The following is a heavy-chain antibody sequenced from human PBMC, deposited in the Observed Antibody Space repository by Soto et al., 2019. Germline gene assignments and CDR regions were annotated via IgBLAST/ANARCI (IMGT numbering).Heavy chain of an antibody. Sequence: QVTLKESGPVLVKPTETLTLTCTVSGFSLSNARVGVSWIRQPPGKALEWLAHIFSNDEKSYSTSLKSRLTISKDTSKSQVVLTMTNMDPVDTATYYCARIFDVGWFDPWGQGTLVTVSS. J-gene: IGHJ5*02. CDR2: IFSNDEK. D-gene: IGHD1-26*01. CDR1: GFSLSNARVG. V-gene: IGHV2-26*01. CDR3: ARIFDVGWFDP.